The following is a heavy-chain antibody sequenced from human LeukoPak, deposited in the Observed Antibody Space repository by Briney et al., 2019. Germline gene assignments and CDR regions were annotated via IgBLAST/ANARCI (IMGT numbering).Heavy chain of an antibody. CDR1: GFTVSSNY. V-gene: IGHV3-53*01. CDR2: IYSGDST. CDR3: AGGQQLVLGAFDI. D-gene: IGHD6-13*01. J-gene: IGHJ3*02. Sequence: GGSLRLSCAASGFTVSSNYMSWVRQAPGKGLEWVSLIYSGDSTFYADSVKGRFTISRDNSKNTLYLQMNSLRAEDTAFYYCAGGQQLVLGAFDIWGQGTMVTVSS.